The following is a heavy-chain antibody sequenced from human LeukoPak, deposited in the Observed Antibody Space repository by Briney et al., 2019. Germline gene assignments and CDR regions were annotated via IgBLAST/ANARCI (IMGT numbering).Heavy chain of an antibody. D-gene: IGHD6-13*01. V-gene: IGHV1-69*13. CDR1: GGTFSSYA. CDR2: IIPIFGTA. CDR3: ARVPRIAADDFDY. Sequence: SVKVSCKASGGTFSSYAISWVRQAPGQGLEWMGGIIPIFGTADYAQKFQGRVTITADESTSTAYMELSSLRSEDTAVYYCARVPRIAADDFDYWGQGTLVTVSS. J-gene: IGHJ4*02.